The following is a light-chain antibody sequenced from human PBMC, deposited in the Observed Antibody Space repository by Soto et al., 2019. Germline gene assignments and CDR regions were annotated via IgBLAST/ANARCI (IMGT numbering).Light chain of an antibody. V-gene: IGKV3-20*01. Sequence: EVVLTQSPGTLSLSPGERATLSCRASQGVSSTYLGWYQQKPGQAPRLLIYSASSRATGIPDRFSGSGSGTDFTLTMSRLELEVFAVYFWQLNGSSPLSALGRGPKLEIK. J-gene: IGKJ2*01. CDR1: QGVSSTY. CDR3: QLNGSSPLSA. CDR2: SAS.